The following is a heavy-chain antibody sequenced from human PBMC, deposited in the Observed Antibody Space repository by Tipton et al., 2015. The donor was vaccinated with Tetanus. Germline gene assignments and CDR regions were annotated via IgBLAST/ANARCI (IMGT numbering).Heavy chain of an antibody. CDR3: ARHQSGYFTPFDY. J-gene: IGHJ4*02. Sequence: TLSLTCTVSGPSIRGGTFYWGWIRQPPGKGLEWIGSIYESGDTYYIPSLKSRVTISVDTSTNQFSLTLNSMAAADTGVYYCARHQSGYFTPFDYWGQGKLVTVSS. D-gene: IGHD3-3*01. V-gene: IGHV4-39*01. CDR1: GPSIRGGTFY. CDR2: IYESGDT.